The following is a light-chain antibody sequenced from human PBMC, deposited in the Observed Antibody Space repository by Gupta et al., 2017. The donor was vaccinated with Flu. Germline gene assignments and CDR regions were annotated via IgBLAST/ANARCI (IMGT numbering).Light chain of an antibody. V-gene: IGLV2-11*01. Sequence: QSALTQPRSVSGSPGQSVTISCTGTSSDVGGYNYVSWYQQHPGKAPKLMIYDVSKRPSGVPDRFSGSKSGNTASLTISGLQAEDEADHYCRSYAGSYTWVFGGGTKLTVL. CDR1: SSDVGGYNY. CDR3: RSYAGSYTWV. CDR2: DVS. J-gene: IGLJ3*02.